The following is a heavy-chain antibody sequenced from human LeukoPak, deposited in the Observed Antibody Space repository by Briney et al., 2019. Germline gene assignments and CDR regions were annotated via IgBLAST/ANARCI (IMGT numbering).Heavy chain of an antibody. CDR3: AVTPPEVIISTLGY. D-gene: IGHD3-16*01. CDR1: GGSIGSYY. J-gene: IGHJ4*02. V-gene: IGHV4-59*08. CDR2: FYYSGST. Sequence: PSETLSLTCTVSGGSIGSYYWSWIRQPPGKGLEGIGYFYYSGSTNYNPSLKRRVTISVDTSKNQFSLQLSSVTAPDTAVYYCAVTPPEVIISTLGYWGQGTLVTFSS.